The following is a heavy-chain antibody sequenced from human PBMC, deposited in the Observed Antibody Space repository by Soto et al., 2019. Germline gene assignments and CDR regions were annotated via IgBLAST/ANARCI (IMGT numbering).Heavy chain of an antibody. J-gene: IGHJ2*01. Sequence: EVQLVESGEGLVQPGGSLRLSCAGSGFTFSTYGMHWVRQAPGKGLEFVSSTSGSGRRTSYADSVKGRFIISRDNSKNTLYLQMGSLRIEDTAVYYCARGRGNYENWNFDLWGRGSLVTVSS. CDR3: ARGRGNYENWNFDL. D-gene: IGHD1-7*01. CDR1: GFTFSTYG. CDR2: TSGSGRRT. V-gene: IGHV3-64*02.